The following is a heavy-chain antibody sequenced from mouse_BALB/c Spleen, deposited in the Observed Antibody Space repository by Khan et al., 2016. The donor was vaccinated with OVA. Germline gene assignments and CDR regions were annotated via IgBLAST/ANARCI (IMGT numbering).Heavy chain of an antibody. Sequence: QVQLQQPGAELVKPGTSVKISCKASGYTFTSYYMYWVKQRPGQGLEWIGGINPNNGDSNFNEKFKSKATLTVDKYSSTAYMQLGILTSEDSAVYYCARSGYGNPFAYWGQGTLVTVSA. CDR1: GYTFTSYY. CDR2: INPNNGDS. J-gene: IGHJ3*01. V-gene: IGHV1S81*02. D-gene: IGHD2-1*01. CDR3: ARSGYGNPFAY.